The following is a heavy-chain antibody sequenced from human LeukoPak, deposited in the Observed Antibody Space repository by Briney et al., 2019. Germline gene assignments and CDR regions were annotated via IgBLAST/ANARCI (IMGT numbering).Heavy chain of an antibody. CDR3: ARLDIVVVVAATGGYYFDY. J-gene: IGHJ4*02. CDR2: IYHSGST. V-gene: IGHV4-38-2*01. D-gene: IGHD2-15*01. CDR1: GYSISSGYY. Sequence: KPSETLSLTCAVSGYSISSGYYWGWIRQPPGKGLEWIGSIYHSGSTDYNPSLKSRVNISVDTSKNQFSLKLSSVTAADTAVYYCARLDIVVVVAATGGYYFDYWGQGTLVTVSS.